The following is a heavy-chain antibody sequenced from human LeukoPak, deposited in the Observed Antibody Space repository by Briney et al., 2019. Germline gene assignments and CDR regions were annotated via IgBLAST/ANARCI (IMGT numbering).Heavy chain of an antibody. CDR1: GGSISSYY. D-gene: IGHD6-13*01. CDR2: IYYSGST. Sequence: KPSETLSLTCTVSGGSISSYYWSWIRQPPGKGLEWIGYIYYSGSTNYNPSLKSRVTISVDTSKNQFSLKLSSVTAADTAVYYCARSFRSSWYFDYWGQGTLVTVSS. V-gene: IGHV4-59*01. CDR3: ARSFRSSWYFDY. J-gene: IGHJ4*02.